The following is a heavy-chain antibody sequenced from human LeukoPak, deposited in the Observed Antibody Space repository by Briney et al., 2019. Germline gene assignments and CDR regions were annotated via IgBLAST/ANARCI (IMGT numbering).Heavy chain of an antibody. CDR1: GFTFNSYW. CDR3: ARDIPYGDYVFGP. D-gene: IGHD4-17*01. J-gene: IGHJ5*02. V-gene: IGHV3-74*01. Sequence: GGSLRLSCTASGFTFNSYWMHWVRQTPGRGLVWVSHINSDGTTSNYADSVKGRFTVSRDNAKNTLYLQMNSLRAEDTAVYYCARDIPYGDYVFGPWGQGTLVTVSS. CDR2: INSDGTTS.